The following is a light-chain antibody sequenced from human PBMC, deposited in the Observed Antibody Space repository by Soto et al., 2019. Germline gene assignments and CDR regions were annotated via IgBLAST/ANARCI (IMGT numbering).Light chain of an antibody. CDR1: QSVSSSY. J-gene: IGKJ1*01. V-gene: IGKV3-20*01. CDR3: QQYGSSPPWT. CDR2: GAS. Sequence: EIVLTQSPGTLSLSPVERATLSFRASQSVSSSYLAWYQQKPGQAPRLLIYGASSRATGIPDRFSGSGSGTDFTLTISRLEPEDFAVYYCQQYGSSPPWTFGQGTKVDIK.